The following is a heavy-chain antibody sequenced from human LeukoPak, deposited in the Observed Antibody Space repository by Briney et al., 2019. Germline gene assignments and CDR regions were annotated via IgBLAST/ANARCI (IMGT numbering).Heavy chain of an antibody. CDR1: GYSISSGYY. J-gene: IGHJ4*02. CDR3: ARHAEDSSSWYSYVGYFDY. V-gene: IGHV4-38-2*02. CDR2: IYYSGST. D-gene: IGHD6-13*01. Sequence: SETLSLTCTVSGYSISSGYYWGWIRQSPGKGLEWIGSIYYSGSTYYNPSLKSRVTISVDTSKNQFSLKLSSVTAADTAVYYCARHAEDSSSWYSYVGYFDYWGQGTLVTVSS.